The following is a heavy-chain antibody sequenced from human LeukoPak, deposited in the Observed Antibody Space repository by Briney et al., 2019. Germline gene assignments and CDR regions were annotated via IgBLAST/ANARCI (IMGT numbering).Heavy chain of an antibody. D-gene: IGHD6-19*01. V-gene: IGHV6-1*01. CDR3: ARNIAVAGRGDYMDV. J-gene: IGHJ6*03. CDR2: TYYRSKWFN. Sequence: SQTLSLTCAISGDDVSTNSATWNWIRQSPSSGLEWLGRTYYRSKWFNENAVFVKSRTTLNADTSKKQFSLKLSSVTAADTAVYYCARNIAVAGRGDYMDVWGKGTTVTISS. CDR1: GDDVSTNSAT.